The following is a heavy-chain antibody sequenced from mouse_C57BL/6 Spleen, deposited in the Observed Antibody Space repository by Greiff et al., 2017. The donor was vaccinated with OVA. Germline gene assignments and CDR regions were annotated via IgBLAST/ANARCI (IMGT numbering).Heavy chain of an antibody. V-gene: IGHV1-52*01. D-gene: IGHD1-1*01. CDR3: ARGGYYGSSLNWYFDV. CDR2: IDPSDSET. Sequence: VQLQQPGAELVRPGSSVKLSCKASGYTFTSYWMHWVKQRPIQGLEWIGNIDPSDSETHYNQKFKDKATLTVDKSSSTAYMQLSSLTSEDSAVYYCARGGYYGSSLNWYFDVWGTGTTVTVSS. CDR1: GYTFTSYW. J-gene: IGHJ1*03.